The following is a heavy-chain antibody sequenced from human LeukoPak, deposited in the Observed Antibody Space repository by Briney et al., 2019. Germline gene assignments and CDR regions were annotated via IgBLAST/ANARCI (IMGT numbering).Heavy chain of an antibody. CDR3: ARGLSSAWEVQGY. CDR2: IYHSGST. Sequence: SETLSLTCAVSGYSISSGYYWGWIRQPPGKGLEWIGSIYHSGSTYYNPSLKSRVTISVDTSKNQFSLKLSSVTAADTALYYCARGLSSAWEVQGYWGQGTLVTVSS. CDR1: GYSISSGYY. D-gene: IGHD6-6*01. V-gene: IGHV4-38-2*01. J-gene: IGHJ4*02.